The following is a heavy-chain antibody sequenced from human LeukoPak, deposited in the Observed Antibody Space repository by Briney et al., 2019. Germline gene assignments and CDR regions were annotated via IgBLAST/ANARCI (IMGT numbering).Heavy chain of an antibody. CDR1: GFTFSSYS. Sequence: GGSLRLSCAASGFTFSSYSMNWVRQAPGKGLEWVSSISSSSSYIYYADSVKGRFTISRDNAKNSLYLQMNSLRAEDTAVYYCARDRSSGWYGYFDYWGQGTLVTVSS. CDR2: ISSSSSYI. CDR3: ARDRSSGWYGYFDY. D-gene: IGHD6-19*01. J-gene: IGHJ4*02. V-gene: IGHV3-21*01.